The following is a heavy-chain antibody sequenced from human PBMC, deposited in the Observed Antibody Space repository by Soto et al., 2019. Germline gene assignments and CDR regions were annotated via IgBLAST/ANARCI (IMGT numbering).Heavy chain of an antibody. CDR3: ATDLNSNYYDVTPGWFDP. CDR2: FDPEDGET. Sequence: GASVKVSCKVSGYTLTELSMHWVRQAPGEGLEWMGGFDPEDGETIYAQKFQGRVTMTEDTSTDTAYMELSSLRSEDTAVYYCATDLNSNYYDVTPGWFDPWGQGTLVTVSS. V-gene: IGHV1-24*01. D-gene: IGHD4-4*01. J-gene: IGHJ5*02. CDR1: GYTLTELS.